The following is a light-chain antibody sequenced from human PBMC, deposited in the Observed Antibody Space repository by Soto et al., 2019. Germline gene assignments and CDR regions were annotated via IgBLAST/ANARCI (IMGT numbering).Light chain of an antibody. CDR1: QTVINNY. V-gene: IGKV3-20*01. CDR3: QQFSSYPLT. J-gene: IGKJ4*01. Sequence: EFVLTQSPGTLSLSPGGIATLSFSASQTVINNYLAWYQQKPGQAPRLLIYDASSRATGIPDRFSGGGSGTDFTLTISRLEPEDFAVYYCQQFSSYPLTFGGGTKVDI. CDR2: DAS.